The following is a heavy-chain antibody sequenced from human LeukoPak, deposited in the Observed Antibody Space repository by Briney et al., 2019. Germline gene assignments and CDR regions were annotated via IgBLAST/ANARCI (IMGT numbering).Heavy chain of an antibody. CDR3: ARVRPTIFGVIIEPYFDY. J-gene: IGHJ4*02. V-gene: IGHV3-48*03. CDR2: ITSSGTSI. CDR1: GFTFSSYE. D-gene: IGHD3-3*01. Sequence: PGGSLRLSCAASGFTFSSYEMIWVRQAPGKGLEWASYITSSGTSIYYADSVKGRFTLSRDNTKNSLYLQMNSLRAEDTAVYYCARVRPTIFGVIIEPYFDYWGQGTLVTVSS.